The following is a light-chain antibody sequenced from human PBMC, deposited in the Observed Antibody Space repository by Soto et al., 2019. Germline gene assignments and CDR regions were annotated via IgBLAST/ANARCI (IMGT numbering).Light chain of an antibody. CDR3: NSYTSKSTGV. CDR2: EVS. Sequence: QSALTQPASVSGSPGQSITISCTGTSSDVGGYNYVSWYQQHLGKAPKLIIYEVSNRPSGVSNRFSGSKSGNTASLTISGLQAEDEADYYCNSYTSKSTGVFGTGIKLTVL. CDR1: SSDVGGYNY. J-gene: IGLJ1*01. V-gene: IGLV2-14*01.